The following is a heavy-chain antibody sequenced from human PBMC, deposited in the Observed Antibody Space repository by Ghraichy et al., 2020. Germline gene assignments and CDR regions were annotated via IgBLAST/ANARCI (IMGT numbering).Heavy chain of an antibody. V-gene: IGHV3-49*03. Sequence: GGSLRLTCTASGFTFGDNAMSWFRQAPGKGLEWLGVIRKMAYGGTTEYAASVKGRFIISRDDSKSIAYLQMNSLKTEDTAMYYCTRDYGTGEHPPVDYWGQGTLVTVSS. CDR2: IRKMAYGGTT. CDR3: TRDYGTGEHPPVDY. D-gene: IGHD2-21*01. J-gene: IGHJ4*02. CDR1: GFTFGDNA.